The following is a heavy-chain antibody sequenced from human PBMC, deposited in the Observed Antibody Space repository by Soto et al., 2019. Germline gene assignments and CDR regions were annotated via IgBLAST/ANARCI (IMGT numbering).Heavy chain of an antibody. Sequence: ASVKVSFKASGYTFTSYGMSWVRQARGQGLEWMGWISAYDGNTNYAQKLQGRVTMTTDTSTSTAYMELRSLRSDDTAVYHCARWRGTGRYNWLDAWGQGRMVPVYS. D-gene: IGHD3-3*01. CDR3: ARWRGTGRYNWLDA. V-gene: IGHV1-18*04. CDR1: GYTFTSYG. CDR2: ISAYDGNT. J-gene: IGHJ5*02.